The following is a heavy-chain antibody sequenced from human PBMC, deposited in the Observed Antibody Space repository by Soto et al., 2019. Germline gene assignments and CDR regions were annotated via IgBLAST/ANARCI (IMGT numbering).Heavy chain of an antibody. CDR1: GGTFSSYT. CDR3: ARGISTGWGTFHY. D-gene: IGHD7-27*01. V-gene: IGHV1-69*02. Sequence: QVQLVQSGAEVKKPGSSVKVSCKASGGTFSSYTISWVRQAPGQGLEWMGRIIPILGIANYAQKFQGRVTITADKSTSTAYMELISLRSEDTAVYYCARGISTGWGTFHYWGQGTLVTVSS. J-gene: IGHJ4*02. CDR2: IIPILGIA.